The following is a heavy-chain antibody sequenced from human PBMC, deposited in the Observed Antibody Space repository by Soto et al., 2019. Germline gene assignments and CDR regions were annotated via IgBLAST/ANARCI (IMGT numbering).Heavy chain of an antibody. J-gene: IGHJ6*02. CDR3: ATLDPPKQWLPSYYYYYGMDV. CDR1: CASISSSSYY. V-gene: IGHV4-39*01. Sequence: SETLSLTCTVSCASISSSSYYWGWIRQPPGKGLEWIGSIYYSGSTYYNPSLKSRVTISVDTSKNQFSLKLSSVTAADTAVYYCATLDPPKQWLPSYYYYYGMDVWGQGTTVT. CDR2: IYYSGST. D-gene: IGHD6-19*01.